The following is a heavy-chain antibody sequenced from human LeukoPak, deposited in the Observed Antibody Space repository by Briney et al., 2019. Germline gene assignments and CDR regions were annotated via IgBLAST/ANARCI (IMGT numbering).Heavy chain of an antibody. J-gene: IGHJ6*02. D-gene: IGHD2-8*01. CDR3: ARAKSDPRCTNGVCPFYYYYGMDV. V-gene: IGHV4-34*01. CDR2: INHSGST. Sequence: PSETLSLTCAVYGGSFSGYYWSWIRQPPGKGLEWIGEINHSGSTNYNPSLKSRVTISVDTSKNQFSLKLSSVTAADTAVYYCARAKSDPRCTNGVCPFYYYYGMDVWGQGTTVTVSS. CDR1: GGSFSGYY.